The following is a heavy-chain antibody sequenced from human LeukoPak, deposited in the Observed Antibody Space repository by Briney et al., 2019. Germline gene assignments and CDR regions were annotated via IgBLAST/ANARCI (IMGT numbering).Heavy chain of an antibody. Sequence: PGGSLTLSCAASGFTFSIYGMHWVRQAPGKGLEWVAVIGDDGSHKDYVDSVKGRLTLSRDNSKNTLYQQMNSLRAEDTAVYYCARDTTGHYDYWGQGTLVTVS. CDR2: IGDDGSHK. J-gene: IGHJ4*02. CDR1: GFTFSIYG. V-gene: IGHV3-30*19. CDR3: ARDTTGHYDY. D-gene: IGHD1-1*01.